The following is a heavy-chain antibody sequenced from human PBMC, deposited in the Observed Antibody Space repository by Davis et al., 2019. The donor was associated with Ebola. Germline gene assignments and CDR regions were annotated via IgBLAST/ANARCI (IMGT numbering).Heavy chain of an antibody. J-gene: IGHJ5*02. V-gene: IGHV7-4-1*02. CDR1: GYTFTTYA. Sequence: AASVKVSCKASGYTFTTYAMNWVRQAPGQGLEWMGLINTNTGNPTYAPGFTGRFVFSLDTSVSTAYLQISSLKAEDTAVYYCASGPHLWTVTTRGGWFDPWGQGTLVTVSS. CDR3: ASGPHLWTVTTRGGWFDP. D-gene: IGHD4-17*01. CDR2: INTNTGNP.